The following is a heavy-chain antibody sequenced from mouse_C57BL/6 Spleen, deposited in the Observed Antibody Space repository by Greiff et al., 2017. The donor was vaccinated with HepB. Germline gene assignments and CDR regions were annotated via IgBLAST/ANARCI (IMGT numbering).Heavy chain of an antibody. CDR1: GFTFSDYG. J-gene: IGHJ4*01. V-gene: IGHV5-17*01. CDR3: ARPDDGRYAMDY. Sequence: EVMLVESGGGLVKPGGSLKLSCAASGFTFSDYGMHWVRQAPEKGLEWVAYISSGSSTIYYADTVKGRFTISRDNAKNTLSLQMTSLRSEDTAMYYCARPDDGRYAMDYWGQGTSVTVSS. CDR2: ISSGSSTI. D-gene: IGHD2-3*01.